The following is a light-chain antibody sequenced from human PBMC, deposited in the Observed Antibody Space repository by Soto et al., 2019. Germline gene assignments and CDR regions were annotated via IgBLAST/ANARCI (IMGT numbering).Light chain of an antibody. V-gene: IGKV1-33*01. CDR1: QDVSNY. Sequence: DSQLTQGPSSLSTSVGDRVTITCQASQDVSNYLNWYQQKLGKAPKLLIYDASNLETGVPSRFSGSGSGTYFSFTISSLQPEDFATYYCQQYSNLISFGQGTRLEI. CDR3: QQYSNLIS. J-gene: IGKJ5*01. CDR2: DAS.